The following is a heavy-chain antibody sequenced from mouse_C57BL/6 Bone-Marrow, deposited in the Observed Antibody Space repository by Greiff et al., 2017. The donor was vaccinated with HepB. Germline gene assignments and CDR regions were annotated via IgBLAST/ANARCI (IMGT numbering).Heavy chain of an antibody. Sequence: QVQLQQPVAELVKPGASVKMSCKASGYTFTSYWITWVKQRPGQGLEWIGDIYPGSGSTNYNEKFKSKATLTVDTSSSTAYMQLSSLTSEDSAVYYCAGSSYGYYAMDYWGQGTSVTVSS. D-gene: IGHD1-1*01. V-gene: IGHV1-55*01. CDR1: GYTFTSYW. CDR3: AGSSYGYYAMDY. CDR2: IYPGSGST. J-gene: IGHJ4*01.